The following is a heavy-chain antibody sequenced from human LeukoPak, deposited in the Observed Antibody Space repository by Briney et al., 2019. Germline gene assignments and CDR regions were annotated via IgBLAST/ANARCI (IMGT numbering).Heavy chain of an antibody. CDR1: GGSISSYY. CDR2: IYYSGST. J-gene: IGHJ4*02. CDR3: AGTQYYDFWSGYYY. Sequence: SETLSLTCTVSGGSISSYYWSWIRQPPGKGLEWIGYIYYSGSTNYNPSLKSRVTISVDTSKNQFSLKLSSVTAADTAVYYWAGTQYYDFWSGYYYWGQGTLVTVSS. D-gene: IGHD3-3*01. V-gene: IGHV4-59*08.